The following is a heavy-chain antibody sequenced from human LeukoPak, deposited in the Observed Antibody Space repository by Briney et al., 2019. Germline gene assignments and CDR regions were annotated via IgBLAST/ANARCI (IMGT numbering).Heavy chain of an antibody. D-gene: IGHD3-22*01. J-gene: IGHJ4*02. Sequence: GGSLRLSCAASGFTFSSYGMHWVRQAPGKGLEWVAFIRYDGSNKYYADSVKGRFTISRDNSKNTLYLQMNSLRAEDTAVYYCARGLHFRVYDSSDYYPYWGQGTLVTVSS. CDR2: IRYDGSNK. CDR1: GFTFSSYG. V-gene: IGHV3-30*02. CDR3: ARGLHFRVYDSSDYYPY.